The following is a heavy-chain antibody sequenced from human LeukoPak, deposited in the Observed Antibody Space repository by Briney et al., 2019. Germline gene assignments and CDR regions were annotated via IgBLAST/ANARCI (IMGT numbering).Heavy chain of an antibody. CDR3: ARDLAAAGNY. CDR2: IYSGGST. V-gene: IGHV3-53*01. CDR1: GFTVSSNY. D-gene: IGHD6-13*01. J-gene: IGHJ4*02. Sequence: GGFLRLSCAASGFTVSSNYMSWVRQAPGKGLEWVSVIYSGGSTYYADSVKGRFTISRDNSKNTLYLQMNSLRAENTAVYYCARDLAAAGNYWGQGTLVTVSS.